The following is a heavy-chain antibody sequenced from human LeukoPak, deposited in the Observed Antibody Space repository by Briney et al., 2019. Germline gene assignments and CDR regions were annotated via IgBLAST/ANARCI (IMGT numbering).Heavy chain of an antibody. D-gene: IGHD3-22*01. CDR1: GFTFSGSA. CDR2: IRSKANSYAT. CDR3: AKDGLYYYDSSGYFQH. J-gene: IGHJ1*01. Sequence: GGSLRLSCAASGFTFSGSAMHWVRQASGKGLEWVGRIRSKANSYATAYAASVKGRFTISRDDSKNTAYPQMNSLRTEDTALYYCAKDGLYYYDSSGYFQHWGQGTLVTVSS. V-gene: IGHV3-73*01.